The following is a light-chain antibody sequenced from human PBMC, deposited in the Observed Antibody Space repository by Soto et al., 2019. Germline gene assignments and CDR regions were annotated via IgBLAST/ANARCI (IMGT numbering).Light chain of an antibody. J-gene: IGKJ2*01. CDR1: QSVSSTY. CDR3: QQYGSSPYT. Sequence: EIVLTQSPGTLSLSPGERATLSCRASQSVSSTYLAWYQQKPGQAPRLLIYGASIRATGVPDRFSGSGSGTDFPLTISRLEPEDLAVYYCQQYGSSPYTFGQGTKLEIK. V-gene: IGKV3-20*01. CDR2: GAS.